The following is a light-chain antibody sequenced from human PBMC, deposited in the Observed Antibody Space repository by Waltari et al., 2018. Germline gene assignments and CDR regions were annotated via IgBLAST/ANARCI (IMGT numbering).Light chain of an antibody. V-gene: IGKV1-39*01. CDR1: QSISDS. CDR2: AAS. Sequence: DIQMTQSPSSLSASVGDRVTITCRASQSISDSLNWYQQKPGKPPKLIYAASSLQSGVPSRFSGSGAGTDFTLTISSLQPEDFATYYCQQSYGGPKTFGQGTRVEIK. CDR3: QQSYGGPKT. J-gene: IGKJ1*01.